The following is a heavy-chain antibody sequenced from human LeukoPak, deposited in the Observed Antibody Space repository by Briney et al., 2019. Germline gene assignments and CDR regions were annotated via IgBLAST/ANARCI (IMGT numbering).Heavy chain of an antibody. V-gene: IGHV3-30*04. CDR2: ISYDGSNK. J-gene: IGHJ3*02. D-gene: IGHD4-23*01. CDR3: ARDYTVVKASDI. Sequence: GGSLRLSCAASGFTFSSYTMHWVRQAPGKGLEWVAVISYDGSNKFYADSVKGRFTISRDNSKNTLFLQMNSLRPEDTALYYCARDYTVVKASDIWGQGTMVTVSS. CDR1: GFTFSSYT.